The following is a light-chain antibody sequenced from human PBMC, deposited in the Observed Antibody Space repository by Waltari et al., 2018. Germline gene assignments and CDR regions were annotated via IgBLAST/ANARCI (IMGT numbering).Light chain of an antibody. CDR1: SSDVGGYNY. Sequence: QSALTQPASVSGSPGQSITIYCTGTSSDVGGYNYVSWYQQHPGKAPKLMIYAVTNRPSGVSNRFSGSKSCNTASLTISGLQAEDEADYYCSSYTSSNTLGFGTGTKVTVL. V-gene: IGLV2-14*03. CDR3: SSYTSSNTLG. J-gene: IGLJ1*01. CDR2: AVT.